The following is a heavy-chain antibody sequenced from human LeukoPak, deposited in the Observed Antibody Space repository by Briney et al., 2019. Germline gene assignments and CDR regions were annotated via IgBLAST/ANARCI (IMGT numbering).Heavy chain of an antibody. J-gene: IGHJ4*02. CDR1: GYTFTGYY. D-gene: IGHD6-19*01. V-gene: IGHV1-2*02. Sequence: ASVKVSFKASGYTFTGYYMHWVRQAPGQGLEWMGWINPNSGGTNYAQKFQGRVTMTRDTSISTAYMELSRLRSDDTAVYYCAREGHSSGWYYFDYWGQGTLVTVSS. CDR2: INPNSGGT. CDR3: AREGHSSGWYYFDY.